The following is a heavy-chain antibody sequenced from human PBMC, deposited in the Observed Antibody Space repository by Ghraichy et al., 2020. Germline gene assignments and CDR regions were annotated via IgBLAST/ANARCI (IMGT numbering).Heavy chain of an antibody. CDR3: ARDLRALYYFDY. CDR2: IYHSGST. J-gene: IGHJ4*02. CDR1: GYSISSGYY. V-gene: IGHV4-38-2*02. D-gene: IGHD3-16*01. Sequence: SETLSLTCAVSGYSISSGYYWGWIRQPPGKGLEWIGSIYHSGSTYYNPSLKSRVTISVDTSKNQFSLKLSSVTAADTAVYYCARDLRALYYFDYWGQGTLVTVSS.